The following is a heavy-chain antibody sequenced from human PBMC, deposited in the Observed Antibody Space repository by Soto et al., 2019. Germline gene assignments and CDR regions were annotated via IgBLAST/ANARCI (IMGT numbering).Heavy chain of an antibody. Sequence: QVQLQESGPGLVKPSGTLSLTCVVSGASIISNNWWRWVRQPPGKGLEWIGEIYHSGTTSYNPSLKSRVTMSVDKSKNQFSLKVTSVTAADTAVYFCAKDGSGHPYYSDNWGQGTLVTVST. D-gene: IGHD2-15*01. CDR2: IYHSGTT. CDR1: GASIISNNW. V-gene: IGHV4-4*02. J-gene: IGHJ4*02. CDR3: AKDGSGHPYYSDN.